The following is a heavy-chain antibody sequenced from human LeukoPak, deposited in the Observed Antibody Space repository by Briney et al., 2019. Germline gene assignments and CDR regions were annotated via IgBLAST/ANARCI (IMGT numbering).Heavy chain of an antibody. CDR3: ARDRTRFLEWLFYFDY. CDR1: GYTFTGYY. Sequence: ASVKVSCKASGYTFTGYYMHWVRQAPGQGLEWMGWINPNSGGTNYAQKFQGRVTMTRDTSISTAYMELSRLRSDDTAVYYCARDRTRFLEWLFYFDYWGQGTLVTVSS. CDR2: INPNSGGT. D-gene: IGHD3-3*01. V-gene: IGHV1-2*02. J-gene: IGHJ4*02.